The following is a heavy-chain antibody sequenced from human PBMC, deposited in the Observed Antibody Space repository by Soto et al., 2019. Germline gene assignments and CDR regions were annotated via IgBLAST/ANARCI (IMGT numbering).Heavy chain of an antibody. CDR2: INPASGST. CDR3: ARDLAAGDH. J-gene: IGHJ4*02. D-gene: IGHD3-3*02. Sequence: QVQLVQSGAEVKKPGSSVKVSCRTSGYTFTHYYIHWVRQAPGQGLEWLGIINPASGSTNYAQDLQGRVKLTMDTSTTTVYMELSCLRAEDTAIFYCARDLAAGDHWGQGTLVTVSS. CDR1: GYTFTHYY. V-gene: IGHV1-46*01.